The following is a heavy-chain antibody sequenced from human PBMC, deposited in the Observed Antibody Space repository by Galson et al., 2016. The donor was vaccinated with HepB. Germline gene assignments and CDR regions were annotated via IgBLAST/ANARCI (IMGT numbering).Heavy chain of an antibody. CDR3: AGGEIGTLPYYYFGMDV. V-gene: IGHV3-48*02. Sequence: SLRLSCAASGFTFSTYSMTWVRQAPGKGLEWISYISSSSSDSFYADSVKGRFTISRDNAKNSLSLKMSSLADDDTAGYYCAGGEIGTLPYYYFGMDVWGQAPTVTFSS. CDR1: GFTFSTYS. D-gene: IGHD1-1*01. CDR2: ISSSSSDS. J-gene: IGHJ6*02.